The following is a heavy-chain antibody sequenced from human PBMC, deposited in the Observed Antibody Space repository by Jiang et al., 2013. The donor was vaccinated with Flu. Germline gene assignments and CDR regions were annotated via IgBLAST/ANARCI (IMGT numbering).Heavy chain of an antibody. CDR2: IYTSGST. Sequence: GLVKPSQTLSLTCTVSGGSVTSAKYYWGWIRQPAGKGLEWIGRIYTSGSTNYNPSLESRVTISLDTSTNQFSLRLRSVTAADTAVYYCARDTGASTFLDFWGPGTLVTVSS. D-gene: IGHD1-14*01. CDR1: GGSVTSAKYY. CDR3: ARDTGASTFLDF. J-gene: IGHJ4*02. V-gene: IGHV4-61*02.